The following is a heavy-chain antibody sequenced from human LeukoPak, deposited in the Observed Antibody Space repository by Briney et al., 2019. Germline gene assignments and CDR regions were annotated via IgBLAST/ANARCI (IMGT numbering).Heavy chain of an antibody. J-gene: IGHJ6*03. CDR2: INPSGGST. D-gene: IGHD3-9*01. Sequence: ASVKVSCKASGYTFTSYYMHWVRQAPGQGLGWMGIINPSGGSTSYAQKFQGRVTMTRDMSTSTVYMELSSLRSEDTAVYYCARGAFDYDILTGYYSTPQYYYYMDVWGKGTTVTISS. V-gene: IGHV1-46*01. CDR3: ARGAFDYDILTGYYSTPQYYYYMDV. CDR1: GYTFTSYY.